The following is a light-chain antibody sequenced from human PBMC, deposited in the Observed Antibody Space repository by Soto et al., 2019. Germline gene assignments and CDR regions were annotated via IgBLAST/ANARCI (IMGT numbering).Light chain of an antibody. CDR1: QSISTW. CDR3: QEYNDYSPLT. J-gene: IGKJ4*01. V-gene: IGKV1-5*03. CDR2: KGS. Sequence: IHMTQSPSTASAFVGDTITITCRASQSISTWLAWYQHKPGKAPRLLIFKGSILANGGVPRRFSSSVYGTEFHFTTSSLQPDDVGPYYCQEYNDYSPLTFGGGTKVQIK.